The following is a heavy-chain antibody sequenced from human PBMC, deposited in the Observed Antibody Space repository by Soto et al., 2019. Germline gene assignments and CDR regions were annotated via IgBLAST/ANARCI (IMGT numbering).Heavy chain of an antibody. Sequence: QLQLQESGPGLVKPSETLSLTCTVSGGSISSSSYYWGWIRQPPGKGLEWIGRIYYSGSTYYNPSLKSRVTISVDTSKNQFSLKLTSVTAADTAVYYCASHATAYYGSGSYYWANYYSYGMDVWGQGTTVTVSS. V-gene: IGHV4-39*01. CDR3: ASHATAYYGSGSYYWANYYSYGMDV. J-gene: IGHJ6*02. CDR2: IYYSGST. D-gene: IGHD3-10*01. CDR1: GGSISSSSYY.